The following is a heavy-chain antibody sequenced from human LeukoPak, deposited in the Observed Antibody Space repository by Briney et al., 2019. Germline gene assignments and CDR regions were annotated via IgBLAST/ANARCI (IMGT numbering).Heavy chain of an antibody. J-gene: IGHJ4*02. Sequence: ASVKVSCKASGYTYTSYDINWVRQATGQGLEWMGWMNPNSGNTGYAQKFQGRATMTRNTSISTAYMELSSLRSEDTAVYYCARGPYGSGSYYLDYWGQGTLVTVSS. CDR3: ARGPYGSGSYYLDY. D-gene: IGHD3-10*01. CDR1: GYTYTSYD. CDR2: MNPNSGNT. V-gene: IGHV1-8*01.